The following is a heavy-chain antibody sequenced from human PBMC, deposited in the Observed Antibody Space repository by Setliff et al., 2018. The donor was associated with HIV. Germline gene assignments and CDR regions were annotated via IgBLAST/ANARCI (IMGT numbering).Heavy chain of an antibody. V-gene: IGHV4-39*07. CDR3: ARVAARYCSGGSCYSGYYYYYMDV. CDR1: GDSISNPNYY. Sequence: SETLSLTCSVSGDSISNPNYYWGWIRQPPGKGLEWIGSIYFSESPYYNPSLSSRVTISVDTSKNQFSLKLSSVTAADTAVYYCARVAARYCSGGSCYSGYYYYYMDVWGKGTTVTVSS. CDR2: IYFSESP. D-gene: IGHD2-15*01. J-gene: IGHJ6*03.